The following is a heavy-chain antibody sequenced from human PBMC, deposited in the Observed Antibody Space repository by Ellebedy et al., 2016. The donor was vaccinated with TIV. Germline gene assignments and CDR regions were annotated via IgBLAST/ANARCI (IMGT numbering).Heavy chain of an antibody. CDR2: INAGNGVT. CDR3: ARGRGTMIVIVYFDF. D-gene: IGHD3-22*01. Sequence: AASVKVSCKASGYTFTNYLIHWLRQAPGQRPEWMGWINAGNGVTKYSQKFQGRVTITRDTSAGTTYMEINSLRSEDTAIYYCARGRGTMIVIVYFDFWGQGTLVSVSP. CDR1: GYTFTNYL. V-gene: IGHV1-3*01. J-gene: IGHJ4*02.